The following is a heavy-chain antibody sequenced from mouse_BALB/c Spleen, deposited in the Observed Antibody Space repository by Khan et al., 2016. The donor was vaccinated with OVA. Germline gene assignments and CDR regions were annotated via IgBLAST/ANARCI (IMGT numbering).Heavy chain of an antibody. CDR2: ISYSGNT. V-gene: IGHV3-2*02. CDR1: GYSITSDYA. J-gene: IGHJ2*01. Sequence: EGKIVEWGPGLVKPSQSLSLTCTVTGYSITSDYAWSWIRQFPGNKLEWMGYISYSGNTKYNPSLKSRISVTRDTSKNQFFLQLNSVTTEDTATYYCARMSGGDFDFWGQGTTLTVSS. CDR3: ARMSGGDFDF. D-gene: IGHD4-1*01.